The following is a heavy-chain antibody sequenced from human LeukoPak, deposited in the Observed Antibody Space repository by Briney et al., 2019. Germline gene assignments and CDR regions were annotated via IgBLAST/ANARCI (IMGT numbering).Heavy chain of an antibody. CDR3: ARDWGVYCSSTSCRAEDY. J-gene: IGHJ4*02. CDR1: GYTFTGYY. D-gene: IGHD2-2*01. Sequence: GASVKVSCKASGYTFTGYYMHWVRQAPGRGLEWMGWINPNSGGTNYAQKFQGRVTMTRDTSISTAYMELSRLRSDDTAVYYCARDWGVYCSSTSCRAEDYWGQGTLVTVSS. CDR2: INPNSGGT. V-gene: IGHV1-2*02.